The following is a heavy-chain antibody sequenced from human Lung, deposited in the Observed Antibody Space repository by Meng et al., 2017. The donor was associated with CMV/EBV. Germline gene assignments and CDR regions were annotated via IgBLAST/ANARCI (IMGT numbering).Heavy chain of an antibody. J-gene: IGHJ4*02. CDR3: ARATQFYDFWSGCYY. Sequence: SGVTFSSCTMHWVRQGPGKGLEWVAVRSYDGSDKYYADSVKGRFTISRDNSKNTLYLQMNSLRTEDTAVYYCARATQFYDFWSGCYYWGQGTLVTVSS. CDR2: RSYDGSDK. CDR1: GVTFSSCT. V-gene: IGHV3-30-3*01. D-gene: IGHD3-3*01.